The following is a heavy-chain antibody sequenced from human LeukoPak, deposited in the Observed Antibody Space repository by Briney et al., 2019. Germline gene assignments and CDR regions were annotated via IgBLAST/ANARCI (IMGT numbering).Heavy chain of an antibody. CDR1: GFTFSSYG. CDR3: ARVLSGYSYGYPFY. V-gene: IGHV3-33*01. D-gene: IGHD5-18*01. J-gene: IGHJ4*02. CDR2: IWYDGSNK. Sequence: PGRSLTLSCAASGFTFSSYGMHWVRQAPGKGLEWVAVIWYDGSNKYYAASVKGRFTISRDNSKNTLYLQMNSLRAEDTAVYYCARVLSGYSYGYPFYWGQGTLVTVSS.